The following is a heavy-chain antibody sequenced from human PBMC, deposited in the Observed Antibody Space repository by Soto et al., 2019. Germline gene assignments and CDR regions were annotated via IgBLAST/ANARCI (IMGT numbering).Heavy chain of an antibody. D-gene: IGHD6-6*01. V-gene: IGHV4-30-4*01. Sequence: PSETLSLTCTVSGGSISSGDYYWSWIRQPPGKGLEWIGYIYYSGSTYYNPSLKSRVTISVDTSKNQFSLKLSSVTAADTAVYYXARWLLAARFYYYGMDVWGQGSTVTVSS. CDR2: IYYSGST. CDR3: ARWLLAARFYYYGMDV. CDR1: GGSISSGDYY. J-gene: IGHJ6*02.